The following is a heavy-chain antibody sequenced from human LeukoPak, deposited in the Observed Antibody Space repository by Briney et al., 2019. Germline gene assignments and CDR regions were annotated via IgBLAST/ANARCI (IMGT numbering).Heavy chain of an antibody. Sequence: GASVKVSCKASGYTFTDYYMHWVRQAPGQGLEWMGRIIPILGIANYAQKFQGRVTITADKSTSTAYMELSSLRSEDTAVYYCARAQSTIVSGYYGTDYYYYGMDVWGQGTTVTVSS. D-gene: IGHD3-22*01. J-gene: IGHJ6*02. V-gene: IGHV1-69*04. CDR2: IIPILGIA. CDR3: ARAQSTIVSGYYGTDYYYYGMDV. CDR1: GYTFTDYY.